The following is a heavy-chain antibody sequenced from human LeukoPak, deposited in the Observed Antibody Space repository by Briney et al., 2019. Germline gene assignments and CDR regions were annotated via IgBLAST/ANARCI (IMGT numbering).Heavy chain of an antibody. D-gene: IGHD2-2*01. CDR1: GFTFRDYY. Sequence: GSLRLSCVASGFTFRDYYISWIRQAPGKGLEWLSIVSGGGDITSYADSVKGRFTISRDNARNSLFLQMNSLRAADTAVYYCALGLRYCSSTSCYPYAFDIWGQGTMVTVSS. V-gene: IGHV3-11*01. CDR2: VSGGGDIT. CDR3: ALGLRYCSSTSCYPYAFDI. J-gene: IGHJ3*02.